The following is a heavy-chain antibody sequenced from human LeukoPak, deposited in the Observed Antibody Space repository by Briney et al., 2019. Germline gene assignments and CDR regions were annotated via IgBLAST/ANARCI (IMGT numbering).Heavy chain of an antibody. D-gene: IGHD3-10*01. J-gene: IGHJ3*02. CDR3: ARAYRGYYGSGSYYNDAFDI. CDR2: IGNAGDT. V-gene: IGHV3-13*04. Sequence: GGSLTLSCAASGFAFSSYDMHWVRQATGKGLEWVSAIGNAGDTYYPGSVKGPFNISRENAKNSLYLQMNSLGAGDTAVYYCARAYRGYYGSGSYYNDAFDIWGQGTRITVSS. CDR1: GFAFSSYD.